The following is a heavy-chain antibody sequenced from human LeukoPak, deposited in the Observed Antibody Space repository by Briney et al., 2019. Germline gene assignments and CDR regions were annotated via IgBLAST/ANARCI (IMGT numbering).Heavy chain of an antibody. CDR2: IGTAGDT. Sequence: PGGSLRPSCATSGFTFSNHAMHWVRQPTGKGLEWVSAIGTAGDTFYPGSVKGRFTISRENAKNSLSLQMNSLRAEDTAVYYCVRQQTPHGNFDYWGQGTLVTVSS. V-gene: IGHV3-13*01. D-gene: IGHD1-26*01. CDR1: GFTFSNHA. CDR3: VRQQTPHGNFDY. J-gene: IGHJ4*02.